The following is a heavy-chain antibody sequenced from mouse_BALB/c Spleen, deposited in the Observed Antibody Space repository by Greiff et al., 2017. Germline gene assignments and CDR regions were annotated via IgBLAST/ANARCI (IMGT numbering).Heavy chain of an antibody. J-gene: IGHJ4*01. V-gene: IGHV5-9*03. D-gene: IGHD1-1*01. CDR1: GFTFSSYT. CDR2: ISSGGGNT. Sequence: EVHLVESGGGLVKPGGSLKLSCAASGFTFSSYTMSWVRQTPEKRLEWVATISSGGGNTYYPDSVKGRFTISRDNAKNNLYLQMSSLRSEDTALYYCARSGGYYGSSYSYYYAMDYWGQGTSVTVSS. CDR3: ARSGGYYGSSYSYYYAMDY.